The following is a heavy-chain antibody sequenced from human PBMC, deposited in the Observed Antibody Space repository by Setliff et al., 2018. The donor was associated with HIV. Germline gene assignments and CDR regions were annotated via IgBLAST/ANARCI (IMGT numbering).Heavy chain of an antibody. CDR1: GGSISSGTYY. CDR2: IYSTGNT. D-gene: IGHD3-22*01. V-gene: IGHV4-61*09. J-gene: IGHJ4*02. Sequence: SETLSLTCTVSGGSISSGTYYWSWIRQPAGKGLEWIGHIYSTGNTNHNSSLKSRVTMSIETSKNQFSLKLTSVTAADTAVYYCARDDDKLFDYWGQGALVTV. CDR3: ARDDDKLFDY.